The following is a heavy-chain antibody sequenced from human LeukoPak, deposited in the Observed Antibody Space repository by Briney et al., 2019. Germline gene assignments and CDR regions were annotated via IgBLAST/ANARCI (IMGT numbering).Heavy chain of an antibody. D-gene: IGHD3-22*01. CDR3: AKGVLGLSYYYDSSGPDEDY. Sequence: GGSLRLSCAASGFTFSSYAMSWVRQAPGKGLEWVSAISGSGGSTYYADSVKGRFTISRDNSKNTLYLQMNSLRAEDTAVYYCAKGVLGLSYYYDSSGPDEDYWGQGTLVTVSS. CDR2: ISGSGGST. J-gene: IGHJ4*02. CDR1: GFTFSSYA. V-gene: IGHV3-23*01.